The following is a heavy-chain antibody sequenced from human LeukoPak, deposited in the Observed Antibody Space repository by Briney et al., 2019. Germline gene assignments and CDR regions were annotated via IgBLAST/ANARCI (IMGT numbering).Heavy chain of an antibody. V-gene: IGHV1-8*01. J-gene: IGHJ6*02. D-gene: IGHD3-9*01. Sequence: AAVKDSCKASGYTFTSYDINGVRQPTGQGLEWMGCMNHKRGNIGYAQKFQGRVTMTSNTSMSTAYMELSCLRSEATAVYYCARVPRPAILSDYYTYYYYGMDVWGQGTTVTVSS. CDR2: MNHKRGNI. CDR1: GYTFTSYD. CDR3: ARVPRPAILSDYYTYYYYGMDV.